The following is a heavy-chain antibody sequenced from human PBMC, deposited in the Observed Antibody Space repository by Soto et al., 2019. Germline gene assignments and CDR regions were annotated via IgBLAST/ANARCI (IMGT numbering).Heavy chain of an antibody. CDR1: GASISSGRSY. V-gene: IGHV4-31*03. CDR2: MFYSGST. J-gene: IGHJ4*02. Sequence: SETLSLTCTVSGASISSGRSYWSWIRQHPGKGLEWIGYMFYSGSTYYHPSLKSRVNISADTSKNQFSLRLTSVTPADTAVYYCARDNGYGHFDSSGQGPLVTVSS. D-gene: IGHD5-12*01. CDR3: ARDNGYGHFDS.